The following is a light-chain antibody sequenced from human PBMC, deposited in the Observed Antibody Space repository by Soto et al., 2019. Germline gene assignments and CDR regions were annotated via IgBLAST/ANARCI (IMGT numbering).Light chain of an antibody. CDR2: GAS. J-gene: IGKJ2*01. V-gene: IGKV3-15*01. CDR1: QSVSSN. CDR3: QQYNYWPPYT. Sequence: EIVMTQSPATLSVSPGERATLSCRASQSVSSNLAWYQQKPGQAPRLLIYGASTRATGIPARFSGSGSGTEFTLTISSRQSEDFAVYYCQQYNYWPPYTFGQGTKLEIK.